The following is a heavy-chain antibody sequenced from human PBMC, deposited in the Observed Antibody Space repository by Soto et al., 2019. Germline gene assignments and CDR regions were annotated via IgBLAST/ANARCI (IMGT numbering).Heavy chain of an antibody. CDR2: ISSRSTNI. CDR1: GFTFSSYT. CDR3: ARGPLYYFDY. Sequence: VQLVESGGGLVKPGGSLRLSCEASGFTFSSYTINWVRRAPGKGLEWVSSISSRSTNIHYADSVKGRFTISRGNAKRSLYLQMNSLRAEDAAVYYCARGPLYYFDYWGQGTLVTVSS. J-gene: IGHJ4*02. V-gene: IGHV3-21*01.